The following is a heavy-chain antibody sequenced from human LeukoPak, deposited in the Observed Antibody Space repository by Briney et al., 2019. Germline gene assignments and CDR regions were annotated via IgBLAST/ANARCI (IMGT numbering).Heavy chain of an antibody. CDR1: GFTFSSYA. Sequence: GGSLRLSCAASGFTFSSYAMSWVRQAPGKGLEWVSAISGSGGSTYYADSVKGRFTISRDNSKNTLYLQINSLRAEDTATYYCARVDSSGWYFFHYWGQGTLVTVSS. V-gene: IGHV3-23*01. D-gene: IGHD6-19*01. J-gene: IGHJ4*02. CDR3: ARVDSSGWYFFHY. CDR2: ISGSGGST.